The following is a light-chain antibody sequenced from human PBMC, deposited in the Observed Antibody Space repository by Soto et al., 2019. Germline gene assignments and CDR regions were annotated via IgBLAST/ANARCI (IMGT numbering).Light chain of an antibody. V-gene: IGKV3-20*01. CDR1: QSFSSRF. Sequence: EIVLTQTPGTLSLSPGEGATLSCRASQSFSSRFLAWYQQKPGQAPKLLIYGASIRATGIPDRFSGSGSGTDFTLTISRMEPEDFAVYYCQYYGNSPHETFGQGTKVEIK. CDR2: GAS. J-gene: IGKJ1*01. CDR3: QYYGNSPHET.